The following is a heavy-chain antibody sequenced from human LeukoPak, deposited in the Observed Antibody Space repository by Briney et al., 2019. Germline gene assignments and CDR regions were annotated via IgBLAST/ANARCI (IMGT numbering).Heavy chain of an antibody. CDR1: GFTVSSNY. CDR2: IYSGGST. D-gene: IGHD3-22*01. Sequence: GGSLRLSCAASGFTVSSNYMSWVRQAPGKGLEWVSVIYSGGSTHYADSVKGRFTISRDNSKNTLYLQMNSLRAEDTAVYYCARGGWGYYYDSSGYYRFDYWGQGTLVTVSS. J-gene: IGHJ4*02. CDR3: ARGGWGYYYDSSGYYRFDY. V-gene: IGHV3-53*01.